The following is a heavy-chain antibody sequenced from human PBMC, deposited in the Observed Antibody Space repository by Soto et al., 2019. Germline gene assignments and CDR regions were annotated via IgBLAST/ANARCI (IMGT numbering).Heavy chain of an antibody. CDR1: GFTVSSNY. CDR2: TYSGGRT. V-gene: IGHV3-53*01. CDR3: ARVVSYYDYAMDV. Sequence: EVQLVESGGGLIQPGGSLRLSCAATGFTVSSNYMNWVRQAPGKGLEWVSVTYSGGRTYYADSVKGRFTVSRDSSQNTLYRQMNSLRAEDTAVYYCARVVSYYDYAMDVWGQGTPVTVSS. J-gene: IGHJ6*02.